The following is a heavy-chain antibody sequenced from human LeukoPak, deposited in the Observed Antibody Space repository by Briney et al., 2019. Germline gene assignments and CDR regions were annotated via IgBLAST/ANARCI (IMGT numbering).Heavy chain of an antibody. CDR2: IYYSGST. D-gene: IGHD2-15*01. J-gene: IGHJ6*03. CDR1: GGSISSSSYY. Sequence: SSETLSLTCTVSGGSISSSSYYWGWIRQPPGKGLEWIGSIYYSGSTYNNPSLKRRITISVDTSKNQFSLNLSSVTAADTAVYYCARVRCSGGSCPYYYYYYYMDVWGKGTTVTVSS. V-gene: IGHV4-39*07. CDR3: ARVRCSGGSCPYYYYYYYMDV.